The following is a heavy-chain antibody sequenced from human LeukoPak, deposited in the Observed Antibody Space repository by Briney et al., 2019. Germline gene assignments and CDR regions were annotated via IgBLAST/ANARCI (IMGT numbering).Heavy chain of an antibody. D-gene: IGHD5-18*01. Sequence: HPGGSLRLSCAASGFTFSSYAMSWVRQAPGKGLEWVSAISGSGGSTYYADSVKGRFTISRDNSKNTLYLQMNSLRAEDTAVYYCARDLIQLWLRGFIGYWGQGTLVTVSS. CDR3: ARDLIQLWLRGFIGY. CDR2: ISGSGGST. CDR1: GFTFSSYA. J-gene: IGHJ4*02. V-gene: IGHV3-23*01.